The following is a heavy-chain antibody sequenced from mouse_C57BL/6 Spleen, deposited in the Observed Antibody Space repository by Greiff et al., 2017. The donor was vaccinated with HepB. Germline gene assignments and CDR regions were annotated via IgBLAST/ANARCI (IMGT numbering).Heavy chain of an antibody. CDR1: GYTFTDYY. CDR3: ARDQGSGTWGFAY. V-gene: IGHV1-19*01. Sequence: EVQLQQSGPVLVKPGASVKMSCKASGYTFTDYYMNWVKQSHGKSLEWIGVINPYNGGTSYNQKFKGKATFSVDKSSSTAYVELNSLTSEDSAVYYCARDQGSGTWGFAYWGQGTRVTVSA. J-gene: IGHJ3*01. CDR2: INPYNGGT. D-gene: IGHD3-2*02.